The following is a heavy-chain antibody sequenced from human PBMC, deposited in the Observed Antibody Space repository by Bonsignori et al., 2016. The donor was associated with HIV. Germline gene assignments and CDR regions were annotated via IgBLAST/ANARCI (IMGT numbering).Heavy chain of an antibody. J-gene: IGHJ6*03. V-gene: IGHV3-48*03. Sequence: VRQAPGKGLEWVSYISSSGSTIYYADSVKGRFTISRDNAKNSLYLQMNSLRAEDTAVYYCARVGPFYYYMDVWGKGTTVTVSS. CDR3: ARVGPFYYYMDV. CDR2: ISSSGSTI.